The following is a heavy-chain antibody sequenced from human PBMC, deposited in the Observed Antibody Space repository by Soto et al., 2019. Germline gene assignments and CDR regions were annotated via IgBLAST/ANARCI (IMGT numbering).Heavy chain of an antibody. Sequence: GGSLSLSCAASGFPVSSNYMTWVRQAPGRGLEWVSVIYSGGSTYYADSVKGRFTISRDNSKNTLYLQMNSLRAEDTAVYYCARSPKSPVSAYWGQGTLVTVSS. J-gene: IGHJ4*02. CDR3: ARSPKSPVSAY. V-gene: IGHV3-66*01. CDR2: IYSGGST. CDR1: GFPVSSNY. D-gene: IGHD1-26*01.